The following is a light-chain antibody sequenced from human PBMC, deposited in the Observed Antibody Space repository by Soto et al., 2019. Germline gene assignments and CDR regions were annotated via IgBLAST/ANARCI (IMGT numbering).Light chain of an antibody. J-gene: IGLJ1*01. CDR2: EVS. Sequence: QSVLTQPASVSGSPGQSSTFSCPGTSSDVGSSNLVSWYQQHPGKAPKLLIYEVSKRPSGVSNRFSGSKSGNTASLTISGLQAEDEADYYCCSYAGSSTHVFGTGTKVTVL. CDR3: CSYAGSSTHV. CDR1: SSDVGSSNL. V-gene: IGLV2-23*02.